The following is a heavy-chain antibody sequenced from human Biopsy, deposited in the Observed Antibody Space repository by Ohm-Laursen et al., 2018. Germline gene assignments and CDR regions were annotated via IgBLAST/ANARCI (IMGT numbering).Heavy chain of an antibody. D-gene: IGHD1-26*01. Sequence: VASVKVSCNASGDSFTSYAIGWVRQAPGQGLEWMGGIIPFPNVATYAQKFQGRITITADESTSTAYMELSSLTSDDTAVYFCARGEGSSWFDPWGHGTLVTVSS. CDR3: ARGEGSSWFDP. J-gene: IGHJ5*02. V-gene: IGHV1-69*10. CDR2: IIPFPNVA. CDR1: GDSFTSYA.